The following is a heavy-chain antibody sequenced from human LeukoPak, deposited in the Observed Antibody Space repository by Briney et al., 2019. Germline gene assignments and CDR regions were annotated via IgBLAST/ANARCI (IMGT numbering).Heavy chain of an antibody. D-gene: IGHD4-11*01. J-gene: IGHJ4*02. CDR1: GGSINNHKW. V-gene: IGHV4-4*02. Sequence: LGTLSLTCAVSGGSINNHKWWSWIRQSPGKGLEWLGEIFYTGSPNYNPSFQSRITMSVDKSNNQFSLILTSVTVADTAVYYCARDGNSYYDYWGQGIMVTVTS. CDR2: IFYTGSP. CDR3: ARDGNSYYDY.